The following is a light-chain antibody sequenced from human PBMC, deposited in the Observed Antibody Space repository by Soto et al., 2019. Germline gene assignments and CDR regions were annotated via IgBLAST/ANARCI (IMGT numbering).Light chain of an antibody. V-gene: IGKV3-11*01. Sequence: VLTQSPATLSLSPGERATLSWRASRSVSIYLAWYQKKRGQSPRLLIYDASKRATGIPARFSGSGSGTDFTLTISSLEPDDFAVYYCQQRTNWPTFGQGTKVDIK. CDR1: RSVSIY. CDR3: QQRTNWPT. CDR2: DAS. J-gene: IGKJ1*01.